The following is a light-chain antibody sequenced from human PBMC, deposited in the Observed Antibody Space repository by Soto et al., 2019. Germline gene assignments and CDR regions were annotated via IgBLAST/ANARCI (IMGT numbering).Light chain of an antibody. Sequence: DIPMTQSPSSVSASVGDRVTITCRASQRLSNWVAWYQQKPGKAPKPLLYGASNLQRGVPSRFSGSGSGTEFTLTISSLQPEDFATYYCQEGNGFPWLFGQGTRVEMK. CDR3: QEGNGFPWL. J-gene: IGKJ1*01. V-gene: IGKV1-12*02. CDR1: QRLSNW. CDR2: GAS.